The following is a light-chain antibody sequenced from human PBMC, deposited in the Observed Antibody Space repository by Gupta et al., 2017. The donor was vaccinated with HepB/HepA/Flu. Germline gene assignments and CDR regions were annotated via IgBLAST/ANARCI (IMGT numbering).Light chain of an antibody. CDR3: QQSDSSLMWT. J-gene: IGKJ1*01. CDR2: RTT. CDR1: QSISDY. V-gene: IGKV1-39*01. Sequence: DIQMTQSPSSLSASVGDRVTITCRASQSISDYLNWYQQKPGKAPNLLIYRTTNLQDGVPSRFSGSGYGTDFTLTISSRQPEDFATYYCQQSDSSLMWTFGQGTKVEIK.